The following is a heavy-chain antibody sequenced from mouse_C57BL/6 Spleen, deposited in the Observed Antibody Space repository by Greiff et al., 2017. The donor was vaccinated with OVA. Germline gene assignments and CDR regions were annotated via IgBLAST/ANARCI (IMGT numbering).Heavy chain of an antibody. D-gene: IGHD2-4*01. Sequence: QVQLKQPGAELVRPGSSVKLSCKASGYTFTSYWMDWVKQRPGQGLEWIGNIYPSDSETHYNQKFKDKATLTVDKSSSTAYMQLSSLTSEDSAVYYCARNYDYDPHAMDYWGQGTSVTVSS. CDR2: IYPSDSET. CDR3: ARNYDYDPHAMDY. V-gene: IGHV1-61*01. CDR1: GYTFTSYW. J-gene: IGHJ4*01.